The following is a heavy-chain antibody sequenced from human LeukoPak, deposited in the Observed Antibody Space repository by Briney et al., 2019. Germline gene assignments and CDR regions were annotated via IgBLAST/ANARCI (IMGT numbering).Heavy chain of an antibody. CDR2: IYYSGST. CDR1: GGSISSYY. D-gene: IGHD4-23*01. V-gene: IGHV4-59*01. J-gene: IGHJ2*01. Sequence: SETLSLTCTASGGSISSYYWSWIRQPPGKGLEWIGYIYYSGSTNYNPSLKSRVTISVDTSKNQFSLKLSSVTAADTAVYYCARGYFTVVTSYWYFDLWGRGTLVTVSS. CDR3: ARGYFTVVTSYWYFDL.